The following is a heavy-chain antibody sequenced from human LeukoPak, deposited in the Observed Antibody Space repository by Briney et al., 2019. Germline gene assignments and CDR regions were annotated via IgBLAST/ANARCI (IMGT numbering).Heavy chain of an antibody. CDR3: AKTVSGSYSYQGGDY. Sequence: PGGSPTLSCAASGFTFSSYAMSWVRQAPGKGLEWVSALSGSGENTNYADSVKGRFTMSRDNSRNMLYQQMNSLRDEDTAKYYCAKTVSGSYSYQGGDYWGQGTLVTVSS. D-gene: IGHD3-16*02. CDR2: LSGSGENT. J-gene: IGHJ4*02. CDR1: GFTFSSYA. V-gene: IGHV3-23*01.